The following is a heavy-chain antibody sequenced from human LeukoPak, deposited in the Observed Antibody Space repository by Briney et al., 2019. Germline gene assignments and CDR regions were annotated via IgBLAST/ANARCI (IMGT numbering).Heavy chain of an antibody. V-gene: IGHV4-34*01. Sequence: SETLSLTCAVYGGSFSGYYWSWIRQPPGKGLEWIGELNHSGSTNYNPSLKSRVTISVDTSKNQFSLKLSSVTAADTAVYYCAEGAAAGSWGQGTLVTVSS. CDR3: AEGAAAGS. CDR2: LNHSGST. D-gene: IGHD6-13*01. CDR1: GGSFSGYY. J-gene: IGHJ4*02.